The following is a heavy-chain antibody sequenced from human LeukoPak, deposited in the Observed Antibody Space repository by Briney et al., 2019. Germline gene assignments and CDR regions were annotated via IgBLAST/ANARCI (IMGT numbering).Heavy chain of an antibody. CDR2: IYSGGST. D-gene: IGHD1-26*01. J-gene: IGHJ4*02. CDR3: ARDRRELGPSYFDY. Sequence: GGSLRLSCAASGFTVSSNYMSWVRQAPGKGLEWVSVIYSGGSTYYAASVKDGLTTIRNNSKNRLYLQMNSRRAEDTAVYYCARDRRELGPSYFDYWGQGTLVTVSS. V-gene: IGHV3-66*01. CDR1: GFTVSSNY.